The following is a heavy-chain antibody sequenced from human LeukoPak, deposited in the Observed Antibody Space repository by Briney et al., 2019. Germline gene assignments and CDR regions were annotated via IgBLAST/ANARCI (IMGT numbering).Heavy chain of an antibody. CDR3: AGEYYYDSSGYYHFDY. D-gene: IGHD3-22*01. J-gene: IGHJ4*02. V-gene: IGHV4-30-4*01. CDR1: GGSISSGGYY. CDR2: IYYSGST. Sequence: SQTLSLTCAVSGGSISSGGYYWSWIRQPPGKGLEWLGYIYYSGSTYYNPSLKSRMTISVDTSENQFSLKLSSVTAADTAVYYCAGEYYYDSSGYYHFDYWGQGTLVTVSS.